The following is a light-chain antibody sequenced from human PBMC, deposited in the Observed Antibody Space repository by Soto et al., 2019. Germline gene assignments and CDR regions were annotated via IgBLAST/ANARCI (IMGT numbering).Light chain of an antibody. Sequence: EIEMTQSPSSLSASVGDRVTITCRTRHSFCRFLNWYQQKPGQATKLLIYAASTLQTGVPSRFSGGGSGTECTLSISSLQPEDFATYYCQQTYCTSPVTFGAGTTVDFK. CDR1: HSFCRF. CDR2: AAS. V-gene: IGKV1-39*01. CDR3: QQTYCTSPVT. J-gene: IGKJ3*01.